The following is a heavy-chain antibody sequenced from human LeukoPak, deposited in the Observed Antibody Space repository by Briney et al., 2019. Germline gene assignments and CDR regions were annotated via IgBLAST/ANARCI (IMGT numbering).Heavy chain of an antibody. CDR2: ISYDGSNK. V-gene: IGHV3-30-3*01. J-gene: IGHJ5*02. Sequence: PGRSLRLSCAASGFTFSSYAMHWVRQAPGKGLEWVAVISYDGSNKYYADSVKGRFTISRDNAKNSLYLQMNSLRDEDTAVYYCARANKFDWLLHIDWFDPWGQGTLVTVSS. D-gene: IGHD3-9*01. CDR1: GFTFSSYA. CDR3: ARANKFDWLLHIDWFDP.